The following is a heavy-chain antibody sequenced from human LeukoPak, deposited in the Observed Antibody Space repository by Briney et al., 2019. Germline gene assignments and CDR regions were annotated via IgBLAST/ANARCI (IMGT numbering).Heavy chain of an antibody. J-gene: IGHJ4*02. CDR2: IYPGDSDT. CDR1: GYSFTSYW. V-gene: IGHV5-51*01. Sequence: HGESRKISCKGSGYSFTSYWIGWVRQMPGKGLEWMGIIYPGDSDTRYSPSFQGQVTISADKSISTAYLQWSSLKASDTAMYYCASARPAFGEEGDYWGQGTLVTVSS. CDR3: ASARPAFGEEGDY. D-gene: IGHD3-10*01.